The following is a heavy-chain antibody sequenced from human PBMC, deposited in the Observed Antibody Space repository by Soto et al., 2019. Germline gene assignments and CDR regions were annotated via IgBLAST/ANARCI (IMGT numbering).Heavy chain of an antibody. CDR2: IYYSGST. V-gene: IGHV4-59*01. D-gene: IGHD3-10*01. CDR3: ARDAGVRWFDP. CDR1: GGSISSYY. J-gene: IGHJ5*02. Sequence: SETLSLTCTVSGGSISSYYWSWIRQPPGKGLEWIGYIYYSGSTNYNPSLKSRVTISVDTSKNQFSLKLSSVTAADTAVYYCARDAGVRWFDPWGQGILVTVAS.